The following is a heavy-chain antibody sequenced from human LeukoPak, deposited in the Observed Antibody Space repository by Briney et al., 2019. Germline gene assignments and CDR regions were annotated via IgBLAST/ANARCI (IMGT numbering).Heavy chain of an antibody. V-gene: IGHV1-8*01. J-gene: IGHJ3*02. CDR2: MNPNSGNT. D-gene: IGHD1-26*01. Sequence: ASVKVSSKASGYTFTSYDINWVRQATGQGLEWMGWMNPNSGNTGYAQKFQGRVTMTRNTSISTAYMELSSLRSEDTAVYYCARGGRGSLDDAFDIWGQGTMVTVSS. CDR3: ARGGRGSLDDAFDI. CDR1: GYTFTSYD.